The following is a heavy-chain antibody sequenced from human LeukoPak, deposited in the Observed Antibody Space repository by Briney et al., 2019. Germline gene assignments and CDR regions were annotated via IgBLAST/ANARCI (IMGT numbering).Heavy chain of an antibody. D-gene: IGHD3-22*01. V-gene: IGHV4-4*07. CDR1: GGSISSYY. CDR3: VIPGYNDNAV. J-gene: IGHJ4*02. CDR2: IYTSGST. Sequence: SETLSLTCTVSGGSISSYYWSWIRQPAGKGPEWIGRIYTSGSTYYNPSLKSRVTISVDTSKNQFSLKLSSVTAADTAVYYCVIPGYNDNAVWGQGTLVTVSS.